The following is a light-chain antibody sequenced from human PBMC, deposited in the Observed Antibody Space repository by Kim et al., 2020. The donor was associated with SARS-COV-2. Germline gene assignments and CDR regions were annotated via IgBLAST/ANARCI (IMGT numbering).Light chain of an antibody. CDR3: QQLNSYPLT. CDR2: AAS. CDR1: QGIISY. J-gene: IGKJ4*01. Sequence: SSVGDRVTLTCRASQGIISYLAWYQQKPGKAPKLLIYAASTLQSGVPSRFSGSESGTDFTLTISSLQPDDFSTYYCQQLNSYPLTFGGGTKVEIK. V-gene: IGKV1-9*01.